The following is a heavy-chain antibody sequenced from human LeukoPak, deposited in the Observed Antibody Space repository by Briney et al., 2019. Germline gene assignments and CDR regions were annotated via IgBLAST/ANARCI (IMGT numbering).Heavy chain of an antibody. D-gene: IGHD2-2*01. Sequence: SETLSLTCTVSGGSLNNYYWSWVRQPPGEGLEWIGYKYTTGSGNYSPSLMGRVTISEDMAQNQISLRLTSVTAADTAVYYCARTRPPAGPQYYYGMDVWSQGTPVTVSS. CDR3: ARTRPPAGPQYYYGMDV. J-gene: IGHJ6*02. V-gene: IGHV4-4*09. CDR1: GGSLNNYY. CDR2: KYTTGSG.